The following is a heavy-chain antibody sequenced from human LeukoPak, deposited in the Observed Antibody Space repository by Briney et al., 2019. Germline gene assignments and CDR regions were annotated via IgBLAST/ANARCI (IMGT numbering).Heavy chain of an antibody. CDR1: GFTFSSYW. V-gene: IGHV4-4*02. D-gene: IGHD3-3*01. J-gene: IGHJ4*02. CDR2: IFHSEST. CDR3: AREIFGARAFEY. Sequence: KTGGSLRLSCAASGFTFSSYWMSWVRQPPGKGLEWIGEIFHSESTNYNPSLQSRLTISLDKSQNQFSLRLTSMTAADTAVYYCAREIFGARAFEYWGQGILVTVSS.